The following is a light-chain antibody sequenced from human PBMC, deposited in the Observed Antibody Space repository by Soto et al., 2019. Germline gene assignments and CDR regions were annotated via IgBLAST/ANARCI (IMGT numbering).Light chain of an antibody. V-gene: IGLV2-14*03. CDR3: SSYTTANTWV. CDR1: SSDVGAYNY. Sequence: QSALTQPASVSGSPGQSITISCTGSSSDVGAYNYVSWYQQHPDKAPKLMIYDVNDRPSGVSDRFSGSKSGNAASLTISGLQAEDEAHYYCSSYTTANTWVFGRGTKLTVL. CDR2: DVN. J-gene: IGLJ3*02.